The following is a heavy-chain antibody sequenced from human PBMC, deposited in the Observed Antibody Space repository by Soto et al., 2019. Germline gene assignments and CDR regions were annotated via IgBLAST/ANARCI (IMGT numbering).Heavy chain of an antibody. Sequence: SETLSLTCTVSGGSISSYYWSWIRQPPGKGLEWIGYMYNSGSTNYNPSLKSRVTISVDTSKNQFSLKLSSVTAADTAVYYCAIVLDYGSGWIDYRGQRALVTVSS. V-gene: IGHV4-59*01. CDR2: MYNSGST. CDR1: GGSISSYY. J-gene: IGHJ4*02. CDR3: AIVLDYGSGWIDY. D-gene: IGHD6-19*01.